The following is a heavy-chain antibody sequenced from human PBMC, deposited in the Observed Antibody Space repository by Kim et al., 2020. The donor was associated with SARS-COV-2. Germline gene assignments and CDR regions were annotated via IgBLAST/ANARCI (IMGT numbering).Heavy chain of an antibody. V-gene: IGHV4-59*01. J-gene: IGHJ4*02. CDR3: ARDVPAADYFDY. Sequence: TYNPSLKSRVTVSVDTSKSQFSLKLISVTAADTAVYYCARDVPAADYFDYWGQGTLVTVSS. D-gene: IGHD6-13*01.